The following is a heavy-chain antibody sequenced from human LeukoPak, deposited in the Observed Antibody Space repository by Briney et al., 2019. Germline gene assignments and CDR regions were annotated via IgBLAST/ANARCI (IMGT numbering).Heavy chain of an antibody. J-gene: IGHJ4*02. CDR1: GFIFSNYG. CDR2: ISYDGSFK. V-gene: IGHV3-30*03. D-gene: IGHD6-6*01. CDR3: AVLKGQAARHCKDFDY. Sequence: GRSLRLSCAASGFIFSNYGMHWVRQAPGKGLEWVAVISYDGSFKYYVDSVKGRFTISRDNSKNTLFLQMNSLRAEDTAVYYCAVLKGQAARHCKDFDYWGQGTLVTVSS.